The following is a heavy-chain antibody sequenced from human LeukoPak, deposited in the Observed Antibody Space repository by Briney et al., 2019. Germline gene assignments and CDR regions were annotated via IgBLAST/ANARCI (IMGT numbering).Heavy chain of an antibody. CDR1: GGSFSGYY. Sequence: SETLSLTCAVYGGSFSGYYWSWIRQPPGKGLEWIGEINHSGSTNYNPSLKSRVTISVDTSKNRFSLKLNSVTAADTAVYYCARGLGAWGQGTLVTVSS. D-gene: IGHD3-16*01. J-gene: IGHJ4*02. CDR2: INHSGST. CDR3: ARGLGA. V-gene: IGHV4-34*01.